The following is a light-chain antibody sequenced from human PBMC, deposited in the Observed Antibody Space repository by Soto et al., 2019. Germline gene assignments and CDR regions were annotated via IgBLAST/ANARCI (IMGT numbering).Light chain of an antibody. Sequence: SYELTQPPSVSVSPGQTASITCSGDKLGDKYACWYQQKPGQSPVPVIYQDSKRPSGIPERFSGSNSGNTATLTISGTQAMDEADYYCQAWDSSNVVFGGGTKLTVL. CDR1: KLGDKY. V-gene: IGLV3-1*01. CDR3: QAWDSSNVV. J-gene: IGLJ2*01. CDR2: QDS.